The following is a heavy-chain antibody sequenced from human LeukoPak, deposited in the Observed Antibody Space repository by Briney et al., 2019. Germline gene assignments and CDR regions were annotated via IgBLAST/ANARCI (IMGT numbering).Heavy chain of an antibody. J-gene: IGHJ4*02. Sequence: GGSLRLSCAASGFTVSSNYMSWVRQAPGKGLEWVSVIYSGGSTYYADSVKGRFTISRDNSKNTLYLQMNSLRAEDTAVYYCARGRYDSSDYYPIFDFWGQGTLVTVSS. D-gene: IGHD3-22*01. CDR3: ARGRYDSSDYYPIFDF. CDR1: GFTVSSNY. V-gene: IGHV3-53*01. CDR2: IYSGGST.